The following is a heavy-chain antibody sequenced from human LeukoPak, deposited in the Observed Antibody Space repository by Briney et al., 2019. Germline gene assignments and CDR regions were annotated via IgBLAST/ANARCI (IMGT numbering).Heavy chain of an antibody. D-gene: IGHD6-13*01. V-gene: IGHV3-21*01. CDR3: ARDLIPAPGPDAFDI. CDR1: GFTFSSYS. J-gene: IGHJ3*02. CDR2: ISSSSSYI. Sequence: PGGSLRPSCAASGFTFSSYSMNWVRQAPGKGLEWVSSISSSSSYIYYADSVKGRFTISRDNAKNSLYLQMNSLRAEDTAVYYCARDLIPAPGPDAFDIWGQGTMVTVSS.